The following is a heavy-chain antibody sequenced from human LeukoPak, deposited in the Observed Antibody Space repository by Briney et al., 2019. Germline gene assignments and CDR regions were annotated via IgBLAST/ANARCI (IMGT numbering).Heavy chain of an antibody. Sequence: SETLSPTCAVYGGSFSDYSWTWIRQSPGKGLEWIGQINHSGSTSYNPSLKSRVTILIDTSKKQFSLKLSSVTAADTAINYCARGAPGYWGQGTLVTVSS. CDR3: ARGAPGY. CDR2: INHSGST. CDR1: GGSFSDYS. J-gene: IGHJ4*02. V-gene: IGHV4-34*01.